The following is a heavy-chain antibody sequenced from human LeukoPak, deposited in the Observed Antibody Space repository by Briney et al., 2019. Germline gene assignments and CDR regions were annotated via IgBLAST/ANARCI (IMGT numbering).Heavy chain of an antibody. J-gene: IGHJ3*02. CDR1: GDSVSSNRVT. CDR3: ARDQSWTTGFDI. CDR2: TYYTSEWYT. D-gene: IGHD2-8*02. V-gene: IGHV6-1*01. Sequence: SQTLSLTCAIFGDSVSSNRVTWNWIRQSPSRGLEWLGRTYYTSEWYTAYAVSVKSRIIITPDTSKNQFSLQLNSMTPEDTAVYFCARDQSWTTGFDIWGQGTMVTVSS.